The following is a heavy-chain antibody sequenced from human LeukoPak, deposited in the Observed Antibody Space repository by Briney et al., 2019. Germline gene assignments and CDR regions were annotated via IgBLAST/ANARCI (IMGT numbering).Heavy chain of an antibody. Sequence: ASVKVSCKASGYTFTSYDINWVRQATGQGLEWMGYMNPYSGNTGYAQNFQGRVTLTRNTSISTAYMELSSLRSEDTAVYYCARVQTVTTQGGDYWGQGTLVTVSS. CDR2: MNPYSGNT. J-gene: IGHJ4*02. CDR3: ARVQTVTTQGGDY. D-gene: IGHD4-17*01. CDR1: GYTFTSYD. V-gene: IGHV1-8*03.